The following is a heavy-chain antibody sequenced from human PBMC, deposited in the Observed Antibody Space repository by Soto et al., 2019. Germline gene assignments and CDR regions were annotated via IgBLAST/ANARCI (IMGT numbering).Heavy chain of an antibody. CDR2: ISAYNGNT. D-gene: IGHD2-15*01. CDR1: GYTCNSYG. CDR3: ARDLGPAGRYCSAGSGYLLFDY. Sequence: ASVKVSCKASGYTCNSYGISWARQAPGQGLEWMGWISAYNGNTNYAQKLQGRVTVTTDTSTSTAYRELRSLRSDDTAVYYCARDLGPAGRYCSAGSGYLLFDYWRQGTLVTVSS. J-gene: IGHJ4*02. V-gene: IGHV1-18*01.